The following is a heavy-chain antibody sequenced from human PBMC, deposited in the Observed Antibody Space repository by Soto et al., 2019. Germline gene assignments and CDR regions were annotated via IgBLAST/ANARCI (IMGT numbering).Heavy chain of an antibody. CDR1: GGTFSSYA. D-gene: IGHD2-2*01. CDR3: ASRRVVVPAAIFGGYYYYGMDV. Sequence: ASVKVSCKASGGTFSSYAISWVRQAPGQGLEWMGGIIPIFGTANYAQKFQGRVTITADKSTSTAYMELSSLRSEDTAVYYCASRRVVVPAAIFGGYYYYGMDVWGQGTTVTVSS. V-gene: IGHV1-69*06. CDR2: IIPIFGTA. J-gene: IGHJ6*02.